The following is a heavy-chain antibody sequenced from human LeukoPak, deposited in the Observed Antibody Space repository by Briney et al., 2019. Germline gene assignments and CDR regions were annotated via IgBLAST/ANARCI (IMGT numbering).Heavy chain of an antibody. CDR1: GGSISSSNW. D-gene: IGHD4-11*01. Sequence: SGTLSLTCAVSGGSISSSNWWSWVRQPPGKGLEWIGEIYHSGSTNYNPSLKSRVTISVDKSKNQFSLKLSSVTAADTAVYYCARQKPSTFRQYGRGRPLDSWGQGTLVTVSS. J-gene: IGHJ4*02. CDR2: IYHSGST. V-gene: IGHV4-4*02. CDR3: ARQKPSTFRQYGRGRPLDS.